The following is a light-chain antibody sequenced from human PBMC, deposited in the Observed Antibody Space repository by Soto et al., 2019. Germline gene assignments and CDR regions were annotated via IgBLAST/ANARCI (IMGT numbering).Light chain of an antibody. V-gene: IGKV1-5*01. J-gene: IGKJ2*01. CDR1: QSVNKW. Sequence: GDRVTITCRASQSVNKWLAWYQQKPGRAPNLVIYDASTLQTSVTSTFSGSGSGTEFTLTISSLQPNDFGTYYCQQYQSWPYTFGQWTKLEIK. CDR2: DAS. CDR3: QQYQSWPYT.